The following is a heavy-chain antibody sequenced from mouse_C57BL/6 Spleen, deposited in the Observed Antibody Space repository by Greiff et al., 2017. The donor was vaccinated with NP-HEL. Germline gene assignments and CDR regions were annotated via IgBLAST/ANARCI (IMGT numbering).Heavy chain of an antibody. CDR1: GFTFSDYY. J-gene: IGHJ3*01. CDR3: ARPSITTVVATPFAY. CDR2: ISNGGGST. Sequence: EVQGVESGGGLVQPGGSLKLSCAASGFTFSDYYMYWVRQTPEKRLEWVAYISNGGGSTYYPDTVKGRFTISRDNAKNTLYLQLSRLKSEDTAMYYCARPSITTVVATPFAYWGQGTLVTVSA. V-gene: IGHV5-12*01. D-gene: IGHD1-1*01.